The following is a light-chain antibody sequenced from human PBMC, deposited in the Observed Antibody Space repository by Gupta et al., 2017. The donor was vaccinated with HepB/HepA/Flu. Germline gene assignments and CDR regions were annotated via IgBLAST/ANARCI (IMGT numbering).Light chain of an antibody. V-gene: IGKV3-20*01. CDR3: QQYGSSPRT. Sequence: EIVSTPSPGTLSLSPGERATLSCRASQSVSSSYLAWYQQKPGQAPRLLIYGASSRATGIPDRFSGSGSGTDFTLTISRLEPEDFAVYYCQQYGSSPRTFGQGTKVEIK. CDR2: GAS. J-gene: IGKJ1*01. CDR1: QSVSSSY.